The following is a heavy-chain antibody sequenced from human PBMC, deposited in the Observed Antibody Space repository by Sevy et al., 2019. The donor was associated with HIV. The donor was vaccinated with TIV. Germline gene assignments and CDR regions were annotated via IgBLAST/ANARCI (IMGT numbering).Heavy chain of an antibody. CDR3: ARPRRYYYYGMDV. CDR2: ISYDGSNK. J-gene: IGHJ6*02. Sequence: GGSLRLSCAASGFTFSSYAMHWVRQAPGKGLEWVAVISYDGSNKYYADSVKGRFTISRDNSKNTLYLQMNSLRAEDTAVYYCARPRRYYYYGMDVWGQGTTVTVSS. CDR1: GFTFSSYA. V-gene: IGHV3-30-3*01.